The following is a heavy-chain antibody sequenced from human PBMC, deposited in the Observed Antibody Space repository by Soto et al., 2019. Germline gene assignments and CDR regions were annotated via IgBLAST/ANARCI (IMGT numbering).Heavy chain of an antibody. J-gene: IGHJ6*02. CDR1: GYTFSSYG. D-gene: IGHD3-9*01. CDR3: ARGPNYDILTGNYDGMDV. V-gene: IGHV1-18*01. CDR2: ISAYNGNT. Sequence: QVQLVQSGAEVKKPGASVKVSCKASGYTFSSYGISWVRQAPGQGLEWMGWISAYNGNTNYAQKLQGRVTMTTDTSTSTAYMEQRSLRSDDTAVYYCARGPNYDILTGNYDGMDVWGQGTTVTVSS.